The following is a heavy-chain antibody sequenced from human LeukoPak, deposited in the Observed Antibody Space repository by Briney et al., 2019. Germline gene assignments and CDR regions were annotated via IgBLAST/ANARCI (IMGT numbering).Heavy chain of an antibody. J-gene: IGHJ4*02. CDR1: GYTFTDYY. D-gene: IGHD1-26*01. V-gene: IGHV1-2*02. CDR2: INPNSGGT. Sequence: ASVTVSFKASGYTFTDYYMHWVRQAPGQGGEWMGWINPNSGGTNYAQKFQGRVTMTRDTSISTAYIELSRLRSDDTAVYYCARGAYSGSYEPMYYFDYWGQGTLVTVSS. CDR3: ARGAYSGSYEPMYYFDY.